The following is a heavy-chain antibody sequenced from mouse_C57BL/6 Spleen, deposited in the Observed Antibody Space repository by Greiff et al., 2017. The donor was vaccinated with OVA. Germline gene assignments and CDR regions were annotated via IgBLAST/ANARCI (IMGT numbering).Heavy chain of an antibody. J-gene: IGHJ1*03. CDR2: ISSGGSYT. D-gene: IGHD1-1*01. CDR3: ARSTTVVDWYFDV. Sequence: DVMLVESGGDLVKPGGSLKLSCAASGFTFSSYGMSWVRQTPDKRLEWVATISSGGSYTYYPDSVKGRFTISRDNAKNTLYLQMSSLKSEDTAMYYCARSTTVVDWYFDVWGTGTTVTVSS. CDR1: GFTFSSYG. V-gene: IGHV5-6*02.